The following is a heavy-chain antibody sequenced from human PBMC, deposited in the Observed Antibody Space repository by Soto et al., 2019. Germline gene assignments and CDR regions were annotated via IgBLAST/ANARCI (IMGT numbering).Heavy chain of an antibody. CDR3: ARDAFARDQTFDY. Sequence: SVKVSCKASGYTFTSYAMHWVRQATGQXIERTGWINAXNSNTKYSQKXQGRVTITRDTSASSAYMELSSLRSEDTAVYYCARDAFARDQTFDYWGQGTLVTFSS. D-gene: IGHD3-16*01. V-gene: IGHV1-3*01. J-gene: IGHJ4*02. CDR2: INAXNSNT. CDR1: GYTFTSYA.